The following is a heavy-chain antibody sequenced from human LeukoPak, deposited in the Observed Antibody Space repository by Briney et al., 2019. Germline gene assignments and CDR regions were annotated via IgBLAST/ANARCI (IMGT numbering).Heavy chain of an antibody. CDR3: ATGRGGVVVTAINDY. CDR2: IYPGDSDT. CDR1: GYSFTSYW. J-gene: IGHJ4*02. D-gene: IGHD2-21*02. Sequence: GESLKISCKGSGYSFTSYWIGWVRQMPGKGLEWMGIIYPGDSDTRYSPSFQGQVTISADKSISTAYLQWSSLKASDTAMYYCATGRGGVVVTAINDYWGQGTLVTVSS. V-gene: IGHV5-51*01.